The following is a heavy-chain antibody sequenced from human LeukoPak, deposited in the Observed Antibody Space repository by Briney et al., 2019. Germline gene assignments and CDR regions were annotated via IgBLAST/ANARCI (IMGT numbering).Heavy chain of an antibody. J-gene: IGHJ4*02. V-gene: IGHV1-18*01. D-gene: IGHD3-22*01. CDR1: GYTFTSYG. CDR2: ISAYNGNT. CDR3: ARDPKDDSSGYYYFDY. Sequence: ASVKVSCKASGYTFTSYGISWVRQAPGQGLEWMGWISAYNGNTNYARKFQGRVTMTRDMSTSTVYMELSSLRSEDTAVYYCARDPKDDSSGYYYFDYWGQGTLVTVSS.